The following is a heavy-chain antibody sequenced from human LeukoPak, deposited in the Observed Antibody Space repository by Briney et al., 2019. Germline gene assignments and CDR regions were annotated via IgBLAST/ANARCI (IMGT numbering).Heavy chain of an antibody. Sequence: SETLSLTCTVSGGSISSSSYYWTWIRQPAGKGLEWIGRIYASGNTDYSPSLKSRLTISLDTSKNQFSLRLSSVTAADTAVYYCARDGFYCSGSDCSKGRWYSHYYMDVWGKGTTVTVSS. D-gene: IGHD5-12*01. V-gene: IGHV4-61*02. CDR1: GGSISSSSYY. J-gene: IGHJ6*03. CDR3: ARDGFYCSGSDCSKGRWYSHYYMDV. CDR2: IYASGNT.